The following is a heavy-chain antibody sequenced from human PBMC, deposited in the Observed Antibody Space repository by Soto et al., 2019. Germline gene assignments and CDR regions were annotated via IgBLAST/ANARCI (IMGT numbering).Heavy chain of an antibody. CDR2: MDQDGSET. Sequence: AQLVESGGGLVQPGGSLRLSCAASGFTFSTYWMTWVRQPPGKGLEWVANMDQDGSETYYVDSVRGRFTVSRDNAKNSLYLQMNSLRVEDTAVYYCVCGGNFFIYWGQGTLVTVSP. D-gene: IGHD3-16*01. J-gene: IGHJ4*02. V-gene: IGHV3-7*01. CDR3: VCGGNFFIY. CDR1: GFTFSTYW.